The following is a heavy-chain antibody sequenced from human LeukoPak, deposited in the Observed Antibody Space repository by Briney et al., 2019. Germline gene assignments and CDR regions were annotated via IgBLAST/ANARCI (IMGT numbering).Heavy chain of an antibody. Sequence: SETLSLTCTVSGGSISSYYWSWIRQPPGKGLEWIGYIYYSGSTNYNPPLKSRVTISVDTSKNQFSLKLSSVTAADTAVYYCARVRADYSSPTEENYYYYMDVWGKGTTVTVSS. V-gene: IGHV4-59*01. CDR3: ARVRADYSSPTEENYYYYMDV. CDR1: GGSISSYY. J-gene: IGHJ6*03. CDR2: IYYSGST. D-gene: IGHD6-13*01.